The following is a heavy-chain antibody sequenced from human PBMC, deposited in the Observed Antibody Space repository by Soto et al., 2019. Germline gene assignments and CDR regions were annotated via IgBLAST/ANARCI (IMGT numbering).Heavy chain of an antibody. Sequence: PGESLKISCKGSGYSFTRNWIGWVRQIPGKGLEWMGIIFPGDSDTRYRPPFQGQVTISVDKSISTAYLQWSSLKASDTAMYYCARKFYYDSSANGWFDTWGQGTLVTVSS. CDR1: GYSFTRNW. V-gene: IGHV5-51*01. CDR2: IFPGDSDT. CDR3: ARKFYYDSSANGWFDT. D-gene: IGHD3-22*01. J-gene: IGHJ5*02.